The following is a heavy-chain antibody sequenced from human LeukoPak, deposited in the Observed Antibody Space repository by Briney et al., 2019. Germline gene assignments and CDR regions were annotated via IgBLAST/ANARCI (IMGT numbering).Heavy chain of an antibody. V-gene: IGHV5-51*01. CDR2: IYAGDADT. CDR1: GHTFSTDW. J-gene: IGHJ4*02. Sequence: GDSLKISCKGSGHTFSTDWIAWVRQMPGKGLEWIGVIYAGDADTRYSPSFQGQVTISADKSLNTAYLEWTNLKASDTAMYYWARFRGELMDGFDFWGQGTLVTVSS. D-gene: IGHD1-7*01. CDR3: ARFRGELMDGFDF.